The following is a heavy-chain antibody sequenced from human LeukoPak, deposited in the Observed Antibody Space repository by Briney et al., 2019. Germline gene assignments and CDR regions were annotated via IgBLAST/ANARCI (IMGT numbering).Heavy chain of an antibody. CDR3: AREEVSGSPIDY. Sequence: SETLSLTCTVSGGSVSSGSYYWSWIRQPPGKRLEWIGYIYYSGSTNYNPSLKSRVTISVDTSKNQFSLKLSSVTAADTAVYYCAREEVSGSPIDYWGQGTLVTVSS. D-gene: IGHD1-26*01. V-gene: IGHV4-61*01. CDR2: IYYSGST. CDR1: GGSVSSGSYY. J-gene: IGHJ4*02.